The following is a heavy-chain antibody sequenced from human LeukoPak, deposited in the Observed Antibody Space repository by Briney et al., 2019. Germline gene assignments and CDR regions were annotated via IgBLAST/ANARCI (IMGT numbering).Heavy chain of an antibody. CDR3: ARESVGYCSSTSCYNTFAHY. V-gene: IGHV4-30-2*01. J-gene: IGHJ4*02. CDR1: GGSISSGGYY. Sequence: PSQTLSLTCTVSGGSISSGGYYWSWIRQPPGKGLEWIGYIYHSGSTYYNPSLKSRVTISVDRSKNQFSLKLSSVTAADTAVYYCARESVGYCSSTSCYNTFAHYWGQGTLVTVSS. CDR2: IYHSGST. D-gene: IGHD2-2*02.